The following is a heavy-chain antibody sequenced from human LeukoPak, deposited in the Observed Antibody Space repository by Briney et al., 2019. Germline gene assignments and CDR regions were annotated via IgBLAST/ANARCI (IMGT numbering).Heavy chain of an antibody. CDR1: GYSISSGYY. CDR3: ARSWNFGRAVEAFDI. Sequence: PSETLSLTCAASGYSISSGYYWGWIRQPPGKGLEWIVSKHRGGSTYYNPSLESRVTISIDTSMNQFSLRLSSVTAADTTDTAVYYCARSWNFGRAVEAFDIWGQGIMVTVSS. V-gene: IGHV4-38-2*01. J-gene: IGHJ3*02. D-gene: IGHD1-1*01. CDR2: KHRGGST.